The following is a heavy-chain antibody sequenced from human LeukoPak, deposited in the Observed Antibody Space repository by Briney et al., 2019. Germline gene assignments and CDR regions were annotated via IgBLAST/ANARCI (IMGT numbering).Heavy chain of an antibody. CDR2: ISSSGSTI. J-gene: IGHJ4*02. CDR1: GFTFSDYY. CDR3: ARDNRRSYDSSGYSGTFDC. D-gene: IGHD3-22*01. V-gene: IGHV3-11*01. Sequence: GGSLRLSCAASGFTFSDYYMSWIRQAPGKGLEWVSYISSSGSTIYYADSVKGRFTISRDNAKNSLYLQMNSLRAEDTAVYYCARDNRRSYDSSGYSGTFDCWGQGTLVTVSS.